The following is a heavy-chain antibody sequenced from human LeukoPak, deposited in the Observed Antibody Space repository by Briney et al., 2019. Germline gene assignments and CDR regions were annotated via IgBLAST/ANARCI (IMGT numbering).Heavy chain of an antibody. CDR2: IIPIFGTA. V-gene: IGHV1-69*13. J-gene: IGHJ3*02. Sequence: GASVKVSCKASGYTFINNWMHWVRQAPGQGLEWVGGIIPIFGTANYAQKFQGRVTITADESTSTAYMELSSLRSEDTAVYYCARDKAGSGWPYDAFDIWGQGTMVTVSS. CDR3: ARDKAGSGWPYDAFDI. CDR1: GYTFINNW. D-gene: IGHD6-19*01.